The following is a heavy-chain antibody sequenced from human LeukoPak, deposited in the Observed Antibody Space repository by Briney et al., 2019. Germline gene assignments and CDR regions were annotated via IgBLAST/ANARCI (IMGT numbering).Heavy chain of an antibody. CDR1: GFTFSGYG. J-gene: IGHJ4*02. D-gene: IGHD5-18*01. CDR2: ISNDGSKK. V-gene: IGHV3-30*18. CDR3: AKDRYSYAFEYSDS. Sequence: GGSLRLSCAASGFTFSGYGMNWVRQAPGKGLDWVAVISNDGSKKYYADSVKGRFTISRDNSKNTLSLQVSSLRTEDTAVYYCAKDRYSYAFEYSDSWGQGTLVTVSS.